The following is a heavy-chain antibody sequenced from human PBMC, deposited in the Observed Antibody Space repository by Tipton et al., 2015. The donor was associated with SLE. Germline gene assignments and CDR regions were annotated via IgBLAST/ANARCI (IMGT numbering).Heavy chain of an antibody. CDR2: VHNSGSS. D-gene: IGHD4-17*01. Sequence: TLSLTCTVSGGSISTYYWSWIRQPPGKGLEWIGYVHNSGSSNYNPSLKSRVTFSVDTSKNQVSLKLTSVTAADTALYYCVRYMTKVTPYNYYGLYVWGQGTTVIVSS. CDR3: VRYMTKVTPYNYYGLYV. V-gene: IGHV4-59*08. CDR1: GGSISTYY. J-gene: IGHJ6*02.